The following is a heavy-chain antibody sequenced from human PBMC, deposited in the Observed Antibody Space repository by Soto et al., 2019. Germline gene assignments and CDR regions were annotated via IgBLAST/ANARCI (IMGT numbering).Heavy chain of an antibody. J-gene: IGHJ3*01. V-gene: IGHV3-23*01. CDR2: ISRSSSTT. CDR1: GFTFSSYA. D-gene: IGHD3-22*01. Sequence: GGSLRLSCAASGFTFSSYAMSWVRQAPGKGLEWVSYISRSSSTTYYADSVKGRFTISRDNSKNTLYLQMNSLRAEDTAGYYWAKRRILDSSGYYAPDVWGQGTMVTVSS. CDR3: AKRRILDSSGYYAPDV.